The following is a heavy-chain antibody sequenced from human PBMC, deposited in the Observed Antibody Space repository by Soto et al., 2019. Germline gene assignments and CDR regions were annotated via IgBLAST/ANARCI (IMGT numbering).Heavy chain of an antibody. J-gene: IGHJ4*02. CDR2: NSDYNGNT. Sequence: GAPVKGFRKASGYTFTSYGISWVRQGPRQGVEWMGWNSDYNGNTNYAQNLKGRVTMTTDTSTSTAYMELSSLRSDDTAVYYCARAPYYYDSSGYYYEYYFDYWGQGTLVTVSS. V-gene: IGHV1-18*04. CDR1: GYTFTSYG. CDR3: ARAPYYYDSSGYYYEYYFDY. D-gene: IGHD3-22*01.